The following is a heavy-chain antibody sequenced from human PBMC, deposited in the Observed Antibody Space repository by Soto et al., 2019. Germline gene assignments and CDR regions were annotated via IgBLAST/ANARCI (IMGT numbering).Heavy chain of an antibody. Sequence: QVQLVQSGAEVKKPGASVKVSCKASGYTFTSYAMHWVRQAPGQRLEWMGWINAGNGNTKYSQKFQGRVTITRDTSASTAYMELSSLRFEDRAGYSCARDFYGVHFDYWGQGTLVTVSS. J-gene: IGHJ4*02. CDR3: ARDFYGVHFDY. V-gene: IGHV1-3*01. D-gene: IGHD4-17*01. CDR1: GYTFTSYA. CDR2: INAGNGNT.